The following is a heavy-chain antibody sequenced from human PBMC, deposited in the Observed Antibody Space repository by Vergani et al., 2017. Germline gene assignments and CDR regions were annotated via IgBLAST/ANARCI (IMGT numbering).Heavy chain of an antibody. CDR2: IYYSGST. J-gene: IGHJ6*03. D-gene: IGHD1-26*01. Sequence: QLQLQESGPGLVKPSETLSLTCTVSGGSISSSSYYWGWIRQPPGKGLEWIGSIYYSGSTYYNPSLKSRVTISVDTSKNQFSLKLSSVTAADTAVYYCARAIGSYLNYYYYYYMDVWGKGTTVTVSS. CDR3: ARAIGSYLNYYYYYYMDV. CDR1: GGSISSSSYY. V-gene: IGHV4-39*01.